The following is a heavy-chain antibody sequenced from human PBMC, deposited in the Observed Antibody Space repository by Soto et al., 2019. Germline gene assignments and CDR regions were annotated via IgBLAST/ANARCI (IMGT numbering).Heavy chain of an antibody. CDR3: ARRYDFWRLPYYYYYMDV. CDR1: GGSISSGGYY. V-gene: IGHV4-61*08. J-gene: IGHJ6*03. CDR2: IYYSGST. D-gene: IGHD3-3*01. Sequence: SETLSLTCTVSGGSISSGGYYWSWIRQHPGKGLEWIGYIYYSGSTNYNPSLKSRVTISVDTSKNQFSLKLSSVTAADTAVYYCARRYDFWRLPYYYYYMDVWGKGTTVTVSS.